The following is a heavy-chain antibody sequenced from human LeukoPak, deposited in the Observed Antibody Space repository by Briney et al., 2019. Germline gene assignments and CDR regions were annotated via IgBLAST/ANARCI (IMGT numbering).Heavy chain of an antibody. Sequence: GGSLRLSCVASGFNFHTSYMTWVRQAPGKGLEWVATIEQDGSVKYYVDPVNGRFTVSRDNAKNSLYLQMDSLRVEDTAVFYCTTENWYVFHYWGQGTLVTVSS. CDR2: IEQDGSVK. V-gene: IGHV3-7*04. J-gene: IGHJ4*02. CDR1: GFNFHTSY. D-gene: IGHD1-1*01. CDR3: TTENWYVFHY.